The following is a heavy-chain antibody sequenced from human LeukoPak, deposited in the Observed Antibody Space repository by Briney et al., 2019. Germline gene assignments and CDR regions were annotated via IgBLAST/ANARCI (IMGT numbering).Heavy chain of an antibody. Sequence: GSLSLSCAASGFTFSTYSMNWLRLAPGKGLEWVSSISPDSNYKYYVDSVKGRFTISRDNAKSSLYLQMNSLRAEDTAVYYYVRGGYRGFDYEYWGQGTLVTVSS. CDR3: VRGGYRGFDYEY. CDR1: GFTFSTYS. V-gene: IGHV3-21*01. J-gene: IGHJ4*02. CDR2: ISPDSNYK. D-gene: IGHD5-12*01.